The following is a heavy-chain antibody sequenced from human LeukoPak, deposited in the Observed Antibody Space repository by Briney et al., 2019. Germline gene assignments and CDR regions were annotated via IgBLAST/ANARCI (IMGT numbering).Heavy chain of an antibody. CDR3: TSIFYDRGSAMDV. D-gene: IGHD3-22*01. J-gene: IGHJ6*02. Sequence: GGSLRLSCAASGFTFSGSAMPWVRQASGKGLEWVGCIRSKANSYATAYAASVKGRFTISRDDSKNTAYLQMNSLKTEDTAVYYCTSIFYDRGSAMDVWGQGTTVTVSS. V-gene: IGHV3-73*01. CDR2: IRSKANSYAT. CDR1: GFTFSGSA.